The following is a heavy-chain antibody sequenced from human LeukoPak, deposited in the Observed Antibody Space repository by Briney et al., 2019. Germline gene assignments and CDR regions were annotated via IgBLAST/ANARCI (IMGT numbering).Heavy chain of an antibody. CDR3: ARVETLRGYSYGYPT. J-gene: IGHJ5*02. CDR1: GFTFSSYS. V-gene: IGHV3-48*01. D-gene: IGHD5-18*01. CDR2: ISSSSSTI. Sequence: GGSLRLSCAASGFTFSSYSMNWVRQAPGKGLEWVSYISSSSSTIYYADSVKGRFTISRDNAKNSLYLQMNSLRAEDTAVYYCARVETLRGYSYGYPTWGQGTLVTVSS.